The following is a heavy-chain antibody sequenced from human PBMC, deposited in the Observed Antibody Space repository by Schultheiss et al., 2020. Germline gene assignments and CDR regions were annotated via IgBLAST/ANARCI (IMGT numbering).Heavy chain of an antibody. CDR2: IWYDGSNK. J-gene: IGHJ4*02. CDR1: GFTFSSYA. D-gene: IGHD6-19*01. Sequence: GESLKISCAASGFTFSSYAMHWVRQAPGKGLEWVAVIWYDGSNKYYADSVKGRFTISRDNSKNTLYLQMNSLRAEDTALYYCAKMAVAGNFDYWGQGTLVTVSS. V-gene: IGHV3-30*02. CDR3: AKMAVAGNFDY.